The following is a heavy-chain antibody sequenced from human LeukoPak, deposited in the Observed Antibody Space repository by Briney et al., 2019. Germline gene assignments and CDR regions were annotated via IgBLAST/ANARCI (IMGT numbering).Heavy chain of an antibody. V-gene: IGHV4-34*01. CDR2: INHSGST. J-gene: IGHJ4*02. D-gene: IGHD6-6*01. Sequence: SETLSLTCAVYGGSFSGYYWSWIRQPPGKGLEWIGEINHSGSTNYNPSLKSRVTISVDTSKNRFSLKLSSVTAADTAVYYCAREGSIAARRPGDYWGQGTLVTVSS. CDR3: AREGSIAARRPGDY. CDR1: GGSFSGYY.